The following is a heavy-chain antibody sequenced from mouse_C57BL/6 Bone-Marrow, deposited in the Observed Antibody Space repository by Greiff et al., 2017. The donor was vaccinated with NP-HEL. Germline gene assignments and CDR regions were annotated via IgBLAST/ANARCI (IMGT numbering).Heavy chain of an antibody. CDR3: ARGGGSSVNWYFDV. V-gene: IGHV3-6*01. Sequence: EVKLQESGPGLVKPSQSLSLTCSVTGYSITSGYYWNWIRQFPGNKLEWMGYISYDGSNNYNPSLKNRISITRDTSKNQFFLKLNSVTTEDTATYYCARGGGSSVNWYFDVWGTGTTVTVSS. CDR1: GYSITSGYY. CDR2: ISYDGSN. D-gene: IGHD1-1*01. J-gene: IGHJ1*03.